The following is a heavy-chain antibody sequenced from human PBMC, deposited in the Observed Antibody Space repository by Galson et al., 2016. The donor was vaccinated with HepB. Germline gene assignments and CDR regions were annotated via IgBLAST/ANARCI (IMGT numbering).Heavy chain of an antibody. V-gene: IGHV4-34*01. Sequence: ETLSLTCGVFGGSLSGYYWSWVRQPPGMGLEWIGEVNYVGRANYNPSLRSRVTISVDPSNNHFSLNLNSLSAADTAVYYCAKTVTTISPHDSNDLDVWGQGTTVIVSS. D-gene: IGHD4-17*01. J-gene: IGHJ6*02. CDR3: AKTVTTISPHDSNDLDV. CDR2: VNYVGRA. CDR1: GGSLSGYY.